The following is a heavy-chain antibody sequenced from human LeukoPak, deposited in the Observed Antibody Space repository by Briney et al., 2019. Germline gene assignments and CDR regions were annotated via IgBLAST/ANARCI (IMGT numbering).Heavy chain of an antibody. V-gene: IGHV3-21*01. D-gene: IGHD3-22*01. CDR1: GFNFSSYS. J-gene: IGHJ6*03. Sequence: GGSLRLSCAASGFNFSSYSMNWVRQAPGKGLEWVSSISSSSSYIYYADSVKGRFTISRDNAKNSLYLQMNSLRAEDTAVYYCARADSSGYYLTYYYYYMDVWGKGTTVTVSS. CDR3: ARADSSGYYLTYYYYYMDV. CDR2: ISSSSSYI.